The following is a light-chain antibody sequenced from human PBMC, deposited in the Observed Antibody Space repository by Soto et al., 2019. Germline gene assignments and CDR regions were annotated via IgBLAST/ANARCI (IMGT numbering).Light chain of an antibody. CDR2: ELS. Sequence: QSALTQPPSASGSPGQSVTISCTGTNSDVGGYNYVSWYQQHPGKAPKLMIYELSKRPSGVPDRFSGSKSGNTASLTVSGLHAEDEADYYCSSYAGSNNFVVFGGGTKVTVL. CDR3: SSYAGSNNFVV. J-gene: IGLJ2*01. CDR1: NSDVGGYNY. V-gene: IGLV2-8*01.